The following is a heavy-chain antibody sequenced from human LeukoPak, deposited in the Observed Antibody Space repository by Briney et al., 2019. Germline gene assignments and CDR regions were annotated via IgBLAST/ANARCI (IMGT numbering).Heavy chain of an antibody. CDR3: ARESVTTSYYYYYMDV. D-gene: IGHD4-17*01. V-gene: IGHV4-59*01. CDR2: IYYTGST. Sequence: SETLSLTCTVSGGSISNYYWNWIRQAPGKGLEWIGYIYYTGSTNKNPSLKSRVTMSVDTSKNQFSLNLKSVTPEDTAVYYCARESVTTSYYYYYMDVWGKGTTVTISS. CDR1: GGSISNYY. J-gene: IGHJ6*03.